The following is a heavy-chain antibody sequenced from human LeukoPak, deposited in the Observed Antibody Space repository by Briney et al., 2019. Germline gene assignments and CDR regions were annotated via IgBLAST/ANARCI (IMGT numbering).Heavy chain of an antibody. Sequence: SETLSLTCAVYGGSFSGYYWSWIRQPPGKGLEWIGSIYYSGSTYYNPSLKSRVTISVDRSKNQFSLKLSSVTAADTAVYYCATSRFGTMIVEDYWGQGTLVTVSS. J-gene: IGHJ4*02. D-gene: IGHD3-22*01. CDR3: ATSRFGTMIVEDY. CDR2: IYYSGST. V-gene: IGHV4-34*01. CDR1: GGSFSGYY.